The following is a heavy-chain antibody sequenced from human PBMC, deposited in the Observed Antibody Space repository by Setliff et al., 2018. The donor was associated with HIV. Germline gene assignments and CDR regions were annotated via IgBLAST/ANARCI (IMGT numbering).Heavy chain of an antibody. V-gene: IGHV4-4*07. CDR1: GGSISGHY. Sequence: PSETLSLTCTVSGGSISGHYWNWIRQPAGGGLEWIGRIYTSGSIIYNPSLRSRVTMSVDTSKNQFSLKLSSVTAADTAVYYCARVFPPTRGAPFGIPPGAFDIWGQGTMVTVSS. CDR2: IYTSGSI. D-gene: IGHD2-21*01. CDR3: ARVFPPTRGAPFGIPPGAFDI. J-gene: IGHJ3*02.